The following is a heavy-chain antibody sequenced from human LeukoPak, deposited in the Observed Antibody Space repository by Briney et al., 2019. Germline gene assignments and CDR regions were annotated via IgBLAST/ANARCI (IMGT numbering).Heavy chain of an antibody. J-gene: IGHJ4*02. CDR3: ARIVPYNYGYIDY. CDR1: GGSISPSY. CDR2: IYYSGST. V-gene: IGHV4-59*01. Sequence: PSETLSLTCTVSGGSISPSYWSWIRQSPGKGLEWIGYIYYSGSTNYNPSLRSRVTISVDTSKNQLSLKLSSVTAADTAVYYCARIVPYNYGYIDYWGQGTLVTVSS. D-gene: IGHD5-18*01.